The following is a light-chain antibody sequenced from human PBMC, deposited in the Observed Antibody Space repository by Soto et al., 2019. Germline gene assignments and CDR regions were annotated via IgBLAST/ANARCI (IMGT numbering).Light chain of an antibody. V-gene: IGLV7-46*01. CDR2: DTS. Sequence: QAVVTQEPSLTVSPGGTLTLTCGSSTGAVTSNHHPYWFQQKAGQAPRTLIYDTSNKHSWTPARFSGSLLGDKAALTLSGAQPEDEAQYYCLLSYNAARVFGGGTKLTVL. CDR3: LLSYNAARV. CDR1: TGAVTSNHH. J-gene: IGLJ2*01.